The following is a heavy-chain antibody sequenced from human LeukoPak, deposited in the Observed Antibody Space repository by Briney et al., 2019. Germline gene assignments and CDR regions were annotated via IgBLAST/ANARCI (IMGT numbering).Heavy chain of an antibody. CDR3: AVPSGSYYGGDAFDI. Sequence: PGGSLRLXCAASGFTFSSYSMNWVRQAPGKGLEWVSSISSSSSYIYYADSVKGRFTISRDNAKNSLYLQMNSLRAEDTAVYYCAVPSGSYYGGDAFDIWGQGTMVTVSS. CDR1: GFTFSSYS. D-gene: IGHD1-26*01. J-gene: IGHJ3*02. V-gene: IGHV3-21*01. CDR2: ISSSSSYI.